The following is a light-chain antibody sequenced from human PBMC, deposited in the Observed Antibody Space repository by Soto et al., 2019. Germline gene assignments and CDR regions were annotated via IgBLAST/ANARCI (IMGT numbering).Light chain of an antibody. Sequence: IQLTQSPSSLPASVGDRVTITCRASQDISRSLAWYQQRPGRAPRLLIYLASNLQSGVPSRFSGSGSWTDLTLTSGGLQPEDFATYHCQQHHGYPLTFGGGTRVEIK. CDR2: LAS. V-gene: IGKV1-9*01. CDR3: QQHHGYPLT. J-gene: IGKJ4*01. CDR1: QDISRS.